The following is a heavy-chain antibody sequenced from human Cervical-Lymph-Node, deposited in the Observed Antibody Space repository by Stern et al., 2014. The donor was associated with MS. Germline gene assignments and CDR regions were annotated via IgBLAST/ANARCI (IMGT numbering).Heavy chain of an antibody. Sequence: VQLVESGGGLVKPGGSLRLSCAASGFTFSNAWMSWVRQAPGKGLEWVGRIKSKTDGGTTDYAAPVKGRFTISRDDSKNTLYLQMNSLKTEDTAVYYCTTDTYYDSSGYYYPYYFDYWGQGTLVTVSS. D-gene: IGHD3-22*01. CDR2: IKSKTDGGTT. J-gene: IGHJ4*02. V-gene: IGHV3-15*01. CDR1: GFTFSNAW. CDR3: TTDTYYDSSGYYYPYYFDY.